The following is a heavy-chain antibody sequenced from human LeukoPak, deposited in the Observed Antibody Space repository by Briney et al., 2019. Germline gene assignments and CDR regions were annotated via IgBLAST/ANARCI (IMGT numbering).Heavy chain of an antibody. J-gene: IGHJ4*02. CDR3: ARGRYYDFWSGARGQTYFDY. CDR2: IYYSGST. D-gene: IGHD3-3*01. Sequence: SETLSLTCTVSGGSISSYYRSWIRQPPGKGLEWIGYIYYSGSTNYNPSLKSRVTISVDTSKNQFSLKLSSVTAADTAVYYCARGRYYDFWSGARGQTYFDYWGQGTLVTVSS. CDR1: GGSISSYY. V-gene: IGHV4-59*01.